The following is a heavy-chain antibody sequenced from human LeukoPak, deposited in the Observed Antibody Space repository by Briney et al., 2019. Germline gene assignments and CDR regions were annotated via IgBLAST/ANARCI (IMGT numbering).Heavy chain of an antibody. V-gene: IGHV1-8*01. Sequence: ASVKVSCKASGYTFTSYDINWVRQATGQGLEWMGWMSPDSGNTGYAQKFQDRVTMTGNTSISTAYIELSSLRSEDTAVYYCARGPKERSSWYVYWGQGTLVTVSS. D-gene: IGHD6-13*01. J-gene: IGHJ4*02. CDR2: MSPDSGNT. CDR3: ARGPKERSSWYVY. CDR1: GYTFTSYD.